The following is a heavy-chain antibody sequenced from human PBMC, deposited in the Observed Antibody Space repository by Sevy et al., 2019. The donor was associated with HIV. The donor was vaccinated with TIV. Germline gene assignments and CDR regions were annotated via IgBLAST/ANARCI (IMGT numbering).Heavy chain of an antibody. Sequence: GGFLRLSCAASGFTFSSYAMHWVRQAPGKGLEWVAVISYDGSNKYYADSVKGRFTISRDNSKNTLYLQMNSLRAEDTAVYYCAREYCGGDCYPDYWGQGTLVTVSS. J-gene: IGHJ4*02. CDR2: ISYDGSNK. D-gene: IGHD2-21*02. CDR1: GFTFSSYA. CDR3: AREYCGGDCYPDY. V-gene: IGHV3-30-3*01.